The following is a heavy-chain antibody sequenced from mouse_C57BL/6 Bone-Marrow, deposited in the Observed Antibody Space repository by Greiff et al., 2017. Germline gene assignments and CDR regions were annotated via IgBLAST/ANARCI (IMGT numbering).Heavy chain of an antibody. Sequence: VQLQQPGAELVKPGASVKLSCKASGYTFTSYWMHWVKQRPGQGLEWIGMIHPTSGSTNYNEKFKSKATLTVDKSSSTAYMQLSSLTSEDSAVDYCANDGYYPYYFDYWGQGTTLTVSS. J-gene: IGHJ2*01. V-gene: IGHV1-64*01. CDR1: GYTFTSYW. D-gene: IGHD2-3*01. CDR3: ANDGYYPYYFDY. CDR2: IHPTSGST.